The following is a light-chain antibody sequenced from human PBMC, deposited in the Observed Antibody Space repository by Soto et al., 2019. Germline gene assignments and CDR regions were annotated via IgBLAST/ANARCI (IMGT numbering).Light chain of an antibody. CDR1: SSNIGSNS. V-gene: IGLV1-44*01. Sequence: QSVLTQPPSASGTPGQRVTISCSGSSSNIGSNSVSWYQQLPGTAPKLLIYTNSQRPSGVPDRFSGSKSGTSASLAISGLQSEDEADYYCCSYAGSSTFVVFGGGTKLNVL. CDR2: TNS. J-gene: IGLJ2*01. CDR3: CSYAGSSTFVV.